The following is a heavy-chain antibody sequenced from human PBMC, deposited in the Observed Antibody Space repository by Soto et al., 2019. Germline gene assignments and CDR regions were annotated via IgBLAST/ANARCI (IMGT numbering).Heavy chain of an antibody. CDR1: GGAFTNDI. Sequence: QVQLVQSGAEVKKPGSSVKVSCKASGGAFTNDIITWVRQAPGQGLEWMGRIIPILDITNYAQKFQGRVTITADKSTSTAYMELTSLISEDTAVYYCARDSPIGSTFSGYDAIDYWGQGTLVTVSS. D-gene: IGHD5-12*01. V-gene: IGHV1-69*08. CDR3: ARDSPIGSTFSGYDAIDY. CDR2: IIPILDIT. J-gene: IGHJ4*02.